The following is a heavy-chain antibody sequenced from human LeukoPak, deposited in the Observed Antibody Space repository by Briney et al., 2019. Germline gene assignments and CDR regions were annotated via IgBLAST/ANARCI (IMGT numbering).Heavy chain of an antibody. J-gene: IGHJ4*02. CDR1: GYSFTGYF. V-gene: IGHV1-2*02. D-gene: IGHD2-8*02. Sequence: ASVKVSCKASGYSFTGYFIHWVRQAPGQGLEWMGCIDPNSGDTKYAQKFQGRVSMPRDTSTRTAYMELSRLRSDDTAVYFWARSGSTGCSLDYWGQGTLVTVSS. CDR2: IDPNSGDT. CDR3: ARSGSTGCSLDY.